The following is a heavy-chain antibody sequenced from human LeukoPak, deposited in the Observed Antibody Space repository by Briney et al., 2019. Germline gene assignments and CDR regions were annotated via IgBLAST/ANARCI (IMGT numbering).Heavy chain of an antibody. Sequence: ASVKVSCKASGYTFTSYGISWVRQAPGQRLEWMGWISAYNGNTNYAQKLQGRVTMTTDTSTSTAYMELRSLRSDDTAVYYCARGVALYSSSWYFNYYFDYWGQGTLVTVSS. J-gene: IGHJ4*02. CDR2: ISAYNGNT. D-gene: IGHD6-13*01. CDR3: ARGVALYSSSWYFNYYFDY. CDR1: GYTFTSYG. V-gene: IGHV1-18*01.